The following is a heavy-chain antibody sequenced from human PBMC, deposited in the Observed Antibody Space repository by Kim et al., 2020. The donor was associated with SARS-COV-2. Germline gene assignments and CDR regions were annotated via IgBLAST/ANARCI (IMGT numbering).Heavy chain of an antibody. V-gene: IGHV4-59*01. Sequence: SETLSLTCTVSGGSISSYYWSWIRQPPGKGLEWIGYIYYSGSTNYNPSLKSRVTISVDTSKNQFSLKLSSVTAADTAVYYCARGGYHEPFDYWGQGTLVTVSS. CDR1: GGSISSYY. CDR3: ARGGYHEPFDY. J-gene: IGHJ4*02. CDR2: IYYSGST. D-gene: IGHD5-12*01.